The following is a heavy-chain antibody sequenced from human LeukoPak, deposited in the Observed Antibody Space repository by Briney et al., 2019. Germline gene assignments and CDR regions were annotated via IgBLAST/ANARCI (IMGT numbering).Heavy chain of an antibody. J-gene: IGHJ4*02. CDR3: ARGQSRYFDWYLGFFDY. CDR2: ISSTSSYI. V-gene: IGHV3-21*01. Sequence: GGSLRLSCAASGXTFSSYMNWVRQAPGKGPEWVSSISSTSSYIYYADSVKGRFTISRDNAKNSLYLQMNSLRADDTAVYYYARGQSRYFDWYLGFFDYWGQGTLVTVSS. D-gene: IGHD3-9*01. CDR1: GXTFSSY.